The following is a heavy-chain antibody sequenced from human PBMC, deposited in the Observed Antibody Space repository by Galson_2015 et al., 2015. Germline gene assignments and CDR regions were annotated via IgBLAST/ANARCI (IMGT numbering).Heavy chain of an antibody. V-gene: IGHV6-1*01. CDR3: ARDVAIAAAGTAKADAFDI. CDR1: GDSVSSNSAA. J-gene: IGHJ3*02. Sequence: CAISGDSVSSNSAAWNWIRQSPSRGLEWLGRTYYRSKWYNDYAVSVKSRITINPDTSKNQFSLQLNSVTPEDTAVYYCARDVAIAAAGTAKADAFDIWGQGTMVTVSS. CDR2: TYYRSKWYN. D-gene: IGHD6-13*01.